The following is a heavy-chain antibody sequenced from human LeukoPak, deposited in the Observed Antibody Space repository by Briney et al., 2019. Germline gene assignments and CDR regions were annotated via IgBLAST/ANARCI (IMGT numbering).Heavy chain of an antibody. V-gene: IGHV4-39*01. CDR3: ARLGDGYNTAGGFDY. D-gene: IGHD5-24*01. CDR1: GASISSGGYF. Sequence: SETLSLTCTVSGASISSGGYFWGWIRQHPWKGLEWMGYFFYSGSTYYNPSLKSRVTISVDTSKNQFSLKLTSVTAADTALYYCARLGDGYNTAGGFDYWGQGTLVTGSS. J-gene: IGHJ4*02. CDR2: FFYSGST.